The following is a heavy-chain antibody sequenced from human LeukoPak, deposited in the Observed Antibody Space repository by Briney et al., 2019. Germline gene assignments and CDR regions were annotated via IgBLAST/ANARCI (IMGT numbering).Heavy chain of an antibody. CDR3: ARSSGYTNWFDP. Sequence: PSQTLSLTCTVSGGSISSGSYYWSWIRQPAGKGLEWIGRIYTSGSTNYNPSLKSRVTISVDTSKNQFPLKLSSVTAADTTVYYCARSSGYTNWFDPWGQGTLVTVSS. J-gene: IGHJ5*02. CDR2: IYTSGST. CDR1: GGSISSGSYY. V-gene: IGHV4-61*02. D-gene: IGHD3-3*01.